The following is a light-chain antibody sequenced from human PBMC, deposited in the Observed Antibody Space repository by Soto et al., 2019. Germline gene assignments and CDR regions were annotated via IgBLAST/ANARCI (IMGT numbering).Light chain of an antibody. V-gene: IGKV3-15*01. CDR3: QQYNNWPGT. Sequence: EIVMTQSPATLSVSPGERATLSCRASQSVSSNLAWYQQKPGQAPRLLIYGASTRATGIPARFSGSGSGTEFTLTISSLQSEDFAVYYCQQYNNWPGTFCQGTNLEIK. CDR1: QSVSSN. CDR2: GAS. J-gene: IGKJ2*01.